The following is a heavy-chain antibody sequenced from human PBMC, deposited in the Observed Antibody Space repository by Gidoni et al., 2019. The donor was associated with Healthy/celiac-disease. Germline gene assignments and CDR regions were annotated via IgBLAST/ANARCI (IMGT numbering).Heavy chain of an antibody. V-gene: IGHV3-33*01. Sequence: VQLVESGGGVVPPGRSLRLSCAASAFTFSSYGMHWVRQAPGKGLGWVAVIWYDGSNKYYADSVKGRFTISRDNSKNTLYLQMNSLRAEDTAVYYCARGGGSYYQLDYWGQGTLVTVSS. J-gene: IGHJ4*02. CDR1: AFTFSSYG. CDR3: ARGGGSYYQLDY. CDR2: IWYDGSNK. D-gene: IGHD1-26*01.